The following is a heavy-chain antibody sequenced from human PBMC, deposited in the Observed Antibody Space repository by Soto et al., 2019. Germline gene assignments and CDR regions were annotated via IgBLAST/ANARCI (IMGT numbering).Heavy chain of an antibody. CDR2: IYYSGST. CDR1: GGSISSSSYY. D-gene: IGHD2-8*01. J-gene: IGHJ4*02. CDR3: ARHPFGRRWVKYDHFDY. Sequence: QLQLQESGPGLVKPSETLSLTCTVSGGSISSSSYYWGWIRQPPGKGLEGIGSIYYSGSTYYNPSIKSRVPISVDTSKNQFSLKLSSVTAADTAVYYGARHPFGRRWVKYDHFDYWGQGTLVTVSS. V-gene: IGHV4-39*01.